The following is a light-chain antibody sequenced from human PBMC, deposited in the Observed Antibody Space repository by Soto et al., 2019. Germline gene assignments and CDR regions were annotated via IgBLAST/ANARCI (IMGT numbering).Light chain of an antibody. Sequence: QSVLTQPASVSGSPGQSITISCTGSSSDIGDYNFVSWYQQHPGKAPRRLIYEVTLRASGVSNRFSGSKSGNTASLTISGLQAEDEAHYYCSSYTSGSTSXVFGTGTKVT. CDR3: SSYTSGSTSXV. CDR2: EVT. J-gene: IGLJ1*01. V-gene: IGLV2-14*01. CDR1: SSDIGDYNF.